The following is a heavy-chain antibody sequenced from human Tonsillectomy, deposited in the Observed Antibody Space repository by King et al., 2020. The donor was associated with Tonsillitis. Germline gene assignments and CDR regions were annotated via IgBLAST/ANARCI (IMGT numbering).Heavy chain of an antibody. CDR2: IYYIVST. J-gene: IGHJ2*01. CDR1: GGSISSYY. D-gene: IGHD2-2*01. V-gene: IGHV4-59*01. CDR3: ARDWEGYCSSTSCYDRDWYFDL. Sequence: VQLQESGPGLVKPSETLSLTCTVSGGSISSYYWSWIRQPPGKGLEWIGYIYYIVSTNYNPSLKSRVTISVDTSKNQFSLKLRSVTAADTAVYYCARDWEGYCSSTSCYDRDWYFDLWGRGTLVTVSS.